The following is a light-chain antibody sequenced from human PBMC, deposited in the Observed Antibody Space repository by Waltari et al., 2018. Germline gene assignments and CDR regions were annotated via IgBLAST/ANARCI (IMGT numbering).Light chain of an antibody. J-gene: IGKJ2*03. CDR3: QQSYSSPRS. V-gene: IGKV1-39*01. CDR1: QTINTY. CDR2: GAS. Sequence: DILVTQSPSSLSASVGDRVTITCRASQTINTYINWFQQKPGKAPKLLIYGASTLQSGVPSRFSGSGLGTVFTLIINNLQPEDVATYHCQQSYSSPRSFGQGTKLEI.